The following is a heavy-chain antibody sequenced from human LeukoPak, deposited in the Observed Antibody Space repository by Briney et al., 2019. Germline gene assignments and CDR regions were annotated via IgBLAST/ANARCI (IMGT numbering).Heavy chain of an antibody. CDR2: INHSGST. J-gene: IGHJ4*02. CDR1: GGSFSGYY. CDR3: ARLLRGQYYDFWSGIYFDY. V-gene: IGHV4-34*01. D-gene: IGHD3-3*01. Sequence: SETLSLTCAVYGGSFSGYYWSWIRQPPGKGLEWIGEINHSGSTNYNPSLKSRVTISVDTSKNQFSLKLSSVTAADTAVYYCARLLRGQYYDFWSGIYFDYWGQGTLVTVSS.